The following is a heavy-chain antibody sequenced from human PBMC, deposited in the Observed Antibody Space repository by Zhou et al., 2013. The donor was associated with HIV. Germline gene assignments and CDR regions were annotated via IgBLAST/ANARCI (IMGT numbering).Heavy chain of an antibody. Sequence: EVQLVESGGGLVQPGGSLRLSCAASGFTFNSYWMHWVRQAPGKGPVWISRVSGDGSSTSYADSVKGRFTISRDNAEHTLYLQMNSLGAEDTAVYYCIRDLFPVGEPLPVNSWGQGTLVTVSS. CDR3: IRDLFPVGEPLPVNS. D-gene: IGHD3-10*01. J-gene: IGHJ4*02. CDR1: GFTFNSYW. CDR2: VSGDGSST. V-gene: IGHV3-74*01.